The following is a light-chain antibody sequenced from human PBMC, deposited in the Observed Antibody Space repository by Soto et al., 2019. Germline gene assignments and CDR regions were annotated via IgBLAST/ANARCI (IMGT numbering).Light chain of an antibody. J-gene: IGLJ2*01. CDR3: NSYTRRRTLYVV. V-gene: IGLV2-14*01. CDR1: SSDVGGYNY. CDR2: DVS. Sequence: QSALTQPASVSGSPGQSITISCTGTSSDVGGYNYVSWYQQHPGKAPKLMIYDVSNRPSGVSNRFSGSKSGNTASLTISGLQAEDEAEYYYNSYTRRRTLYVVFGGGTKLTVL.